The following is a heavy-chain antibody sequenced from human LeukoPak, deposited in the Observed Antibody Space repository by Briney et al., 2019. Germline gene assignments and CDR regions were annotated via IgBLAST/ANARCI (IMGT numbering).Heavy chain of an antibody. D-gene: IGHD6-6*01. CDR2: IRGSGGST. CDR1: GFTFSSYA. J-gene: IGHJ4*02. CDR3: AKASGQLVPNSFFDY. Sequence: SGGSLRLSCAASGFTFSSYAMSWVRQVPGKGLEWVSGIRGSGGSTYYADSVKGRFTISRDNSKNTLYLQMNSLRAEDTAVYYCAKASGQLVPNSFFDYWGQGTLVTVSS. V-gene: IGHV3-23*01.